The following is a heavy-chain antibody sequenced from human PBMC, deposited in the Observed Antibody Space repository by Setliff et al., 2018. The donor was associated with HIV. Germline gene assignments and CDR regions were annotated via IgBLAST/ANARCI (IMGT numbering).Heavy chain of an antibody. Sequence: SETLSLTCYVTDDPISSYYWSWVRQPAGKGLEWIGRLYVSGDTNYNPFLKSRVTMSLDTSKKHFSLNLKSVTAADTAVYYCALTGHRLLRGYMDVWGKGTTVTSP. J-gene: IGHJ6*03. CDR1: DDPISSYY. CDR3: ALTGHRLLRGYMDV. CDR2: LYVSGDT. V-gene: IGHV4-4*07. D-gene: IGHD2-15*01.